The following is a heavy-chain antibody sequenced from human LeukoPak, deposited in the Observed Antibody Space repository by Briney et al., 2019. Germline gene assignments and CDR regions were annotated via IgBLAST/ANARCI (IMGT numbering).Heavy chain of an antibody. CDR3: ARGRGYGFDFDS. D-gene: IGHD3-10*01. J-gene: IGHJ4*02. CDR1: GVSINTCCYY. CDR2: KYYSGST. V-gene: IGHV4-61*01. Sequence: PSETLSLTCAVSGVSINTCCYYCTCIRQPPGKGLGLIGYKYYSGSTRYNSSLRSRLTISLDSSKNQFSLRLSSVTAADTAVYYCARGRGYGFDFDSCGRGTLVIVSS.